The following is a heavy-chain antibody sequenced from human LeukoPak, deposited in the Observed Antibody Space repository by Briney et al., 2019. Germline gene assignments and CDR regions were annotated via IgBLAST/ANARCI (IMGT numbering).Heavy chain of an antibody. CDR1: GFTFSDYY. D-gene: IGHD6-13*01. CDR3: ARDPYSSSWAWLRHHAFDI. Sequence: GGSLRLSCAASGFTFSDYYMSWIRQAPGKGLEWVSYISSSGSTIYYADSVKGRFTISRDNAKNSLYLQMNSLRAEDTAVYYCARDPYSSSWAWLRHHAFDIWGQGTMVTVSS. J-gene: IGHJ3*02. CDR2: ISSSGSTI. V-gene: IGHV3-11*01.